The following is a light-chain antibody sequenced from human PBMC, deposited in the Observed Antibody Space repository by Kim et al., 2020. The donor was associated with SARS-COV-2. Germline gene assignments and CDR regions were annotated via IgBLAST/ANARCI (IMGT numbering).Light chain of an antibody. CDR3: QNYDSDST. CDR2: QAS. Sequence: SASLGDRVTITCRASQTIGSWLAWYKQKPGKAPELLIFQASNLETGVPSRFSGGGSGTEFTLTISSLQPDDFATYYCQNYDSDSTFGQGTKVEIK. CDR1: QTIGSW. J-gene: IGKJ1*01. V-gene: IGKV1-5*03.